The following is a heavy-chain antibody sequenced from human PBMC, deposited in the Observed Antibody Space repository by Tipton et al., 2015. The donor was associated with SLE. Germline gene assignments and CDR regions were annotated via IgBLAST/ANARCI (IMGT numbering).Heavy chain of an antibody. J-gene: IGHJ1*01. V-gene: IGHV4-34*01. D-gene: IGHD5-12*01. CDR2: IKHGGGIT. Sequence: TLSLTCAIYGGSFSDYFWSWIRQPPGEGLEWIGEIKHGGGITNYNPSLKSRVTMSGDTSKNQFSLKLSSVTAADTAVYYCARGVSGTVGEQWGQGTLVTVSS. CDR3: ARGVSGTVGEQ. CDR1: GGSFSDYF.